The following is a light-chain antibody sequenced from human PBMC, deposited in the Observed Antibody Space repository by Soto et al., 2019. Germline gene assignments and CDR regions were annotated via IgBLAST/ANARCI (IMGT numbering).Light chain of an antibody. CDR3: HHHNSYSLT. CDR1: QSIRYY. Sequence: DIQLTQSPPTLSASVGDRVTITCRASQSIRYYLAWYQQMPGKAPKLLFYGASSFQSGVPSRFSGSGSGTEFTLTIISLQTDDFTTYVSHHHNSYSLTFGQGTKVEIK. J-gene: IGKJ1*01. CDR2: GAS. V-gene: IGKV1-5*01.